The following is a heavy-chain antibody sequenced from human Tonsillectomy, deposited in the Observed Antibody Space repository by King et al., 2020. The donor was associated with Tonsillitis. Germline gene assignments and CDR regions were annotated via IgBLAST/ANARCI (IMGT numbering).Heavy chain of an antibody. CDR3: ARAGTTSYYYYMDV. Sequence: VESGGGLVKPGGSLRLSGASSGFSFNDDYMSSIHQASGKGLEWVSYISSHSSYTNYADYVKGRFTISSDNAKNSRYLQMNSLRAGDTAVYYCARAGTTSYYYYMDVWGKGTTVTVSS. CDR2: ISSHSSYT. D-gene: IGHD2/OR15-2a*01. V-gene: IGHV3-11*05. CDR1: GFSFNDDY. J-gene: IGHJ6*03.